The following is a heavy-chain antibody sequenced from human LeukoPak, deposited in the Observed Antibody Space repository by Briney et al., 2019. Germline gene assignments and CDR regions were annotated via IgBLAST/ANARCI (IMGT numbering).Heavy chain of an antibody. CDR2: INPNSGGT. J-gene: IGHJ1*01. Sequence: ASVKVSSKASRYTLTGYYMHWVRQAPGQGREWMGWINPNSGGTNYAQKFQGWVTITRDTSISTAYMELSRLRSDDTAVYYCAREDNTLPYFQHWGQGTLVTVSS. V-gene: IGHV1-2*04. D-gene: IGHD2-15*01. CDR1: RYTLTGYY. CDR3: AREDNTLPYFQH.